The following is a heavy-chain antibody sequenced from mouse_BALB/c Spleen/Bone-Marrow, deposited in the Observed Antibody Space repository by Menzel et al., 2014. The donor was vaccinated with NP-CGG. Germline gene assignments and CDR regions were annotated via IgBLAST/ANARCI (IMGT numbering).Heavy chain of an antibody. CDR1: GYTFTSYW. CDR2: IAPGSGST. CDR3: ARSRDGYFDV. J-gene: IGHJ1*01. Sequence: DLVKPGASVKLSCKASGYTFTSYWINWIKQRPGQGLEWIGRIAPGSGSTYYNEMFKGKATLTVDTSSXTAYIQLSSLSSEDSAVYFCARSRDGYFDVWGAGTTVTVSS. V-gene: IGHV1S41*01.